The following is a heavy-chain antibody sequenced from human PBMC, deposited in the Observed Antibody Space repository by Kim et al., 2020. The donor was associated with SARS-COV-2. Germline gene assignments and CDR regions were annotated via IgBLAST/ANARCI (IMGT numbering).Heavy chain of an antibody. CDR3: ATRYSTSYFDL. V-gene: IGHV7-4-1*02. CDR2: MNTNTGNP. Sequence: ASVKVSCKASGYIFSSIAIHWVRQAPGQGLEWMGWMNTNTGNPAYAQGFTGRFVFSLDTSVSTSYLQISSLRAEDTAVSYCATRYSTSYFDLLGRGTL. D-gene: IGHD6-13*01. CDR1: GYIFSSIA. J-gene: IGHJ2*01.